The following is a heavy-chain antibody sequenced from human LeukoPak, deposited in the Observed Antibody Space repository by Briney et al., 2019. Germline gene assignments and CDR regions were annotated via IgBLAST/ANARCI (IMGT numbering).Heavy chain of an antibody. V-gene: IGHV4-39*07. CDR3: ARVGGRYDTSGYLI. CDR2: IYYSGGT. J-gene: IGHJ4*02. D-gene: IGHD3-22*01. Sequence: PSETLSLTCTVSGGSINNSSYYWGWVRQPPGKGLDWVGTIYYSGGTYYNPSLKSRVTISVDTSKNQFSLKLSSVTAADTAVYYCARVGGRYDTSGYLIWGQGTLVTVSS. CDR1: GGSINNSSYY.